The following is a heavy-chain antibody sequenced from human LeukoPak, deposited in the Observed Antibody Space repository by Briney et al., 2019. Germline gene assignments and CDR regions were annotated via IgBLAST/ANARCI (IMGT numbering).Heavy chain of an antibody. V-gene: IGHV1-2*02. CDR2: INPNSGGT. J-gene: IGHJ3*02. Sequence: ASVKVSCKASGYTFTGYYMHWVRQTPGQGLEWMGWINPNSGGTNYSQKFQGRVTITRDTSASTAYMELSSLRSEDTAVYYCATGYSGYDWSDAFDIWGQGTMVTVSS. D-gene: IGHD5-12*01. CDR3: ATGYSGYDWSDAFDI. CDR1: GYTFTGYY.